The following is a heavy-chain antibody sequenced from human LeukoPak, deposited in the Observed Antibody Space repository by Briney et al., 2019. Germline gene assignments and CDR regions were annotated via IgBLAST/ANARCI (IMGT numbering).Heavy chain of an antibody. J-gene: IGHJ4*02. CDR1: GGSISSYY. CDR2: IYTSGST. V-gene: IGHV4-4*07. Sequence: SETLSLTCTVSGGSISSYYWSWIRQPAGKGLEWIGRIYTSGSTNYNPSLKSRVTMSVDTSKNQFSLKLSSATAADTAVYYCARGAYYYGSGSYYTNWGQGTLVTVSS. CDR3: ARGAYYYGSGSYYTN. D-gene: IGHD3-10*01.